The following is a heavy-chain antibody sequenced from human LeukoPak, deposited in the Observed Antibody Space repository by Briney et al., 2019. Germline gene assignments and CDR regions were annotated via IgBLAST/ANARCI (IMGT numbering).Heavy chain of an antibody. CDR3: ARDGAGGGPSLAAFDI. Sequence: SETLSLTCAVSGGSISSNSYYWGWIRQPPGKGLEWIGSIYYSGSTNYNPSLKSRVTISVDTSKNQFSLKLSSVTAADTAVYYCARDGAGGGPSLAAFDIWGQGTMVTVSS. CDR2: IYYSGST. D-gene: IGHD3-10*01. V-gene: IGHV4-39*07. J-gene: IGHJ3*02. CDR1: GGSISSNSYY.